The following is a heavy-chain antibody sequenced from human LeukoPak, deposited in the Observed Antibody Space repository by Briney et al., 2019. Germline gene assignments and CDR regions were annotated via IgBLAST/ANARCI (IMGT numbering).Heavy chain of an antibody. CDR1: GFTFSSYA. D-gene: IGHD3-10*01. CDR2: ISYDGSNK. V-gene: IGHV3-30-3*01. CDR3: ATGGIDSRYYFDN. J-gene: IGHJ4*02. Sequence: GGSLRLSCAASGFTFSSYAMHWVRQAPGKGLEWVAVISYDGSNKYYADSVRGRFTISRDNSKNTLYLQMNSLRAEDTAVYYCATGGIDSRYYFDNWGQGTLVTVSS.